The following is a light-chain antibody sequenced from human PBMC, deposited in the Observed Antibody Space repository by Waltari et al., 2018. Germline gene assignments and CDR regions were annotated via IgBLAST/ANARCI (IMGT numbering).Light chain of an antibody. V-gene: IGKV3-20*01. J-gene: IGKJ1*01. CDR2: GAS. CDR3: EHYLRLPVT. CDR1: ESVSRA. Sequence: EIVLTQSPGTLSLSVGERATVSCRASESVSRALAWYQQKPGQAPRLLIYGASTRATGSPDRFSGSGSGTGFSLTISRLEPYDFAVYYCEHYLRLPVTFGQGTTVEI.